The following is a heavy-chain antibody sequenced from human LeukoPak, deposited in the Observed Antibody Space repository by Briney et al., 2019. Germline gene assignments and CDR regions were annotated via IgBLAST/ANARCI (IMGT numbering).Heavy chain of an antibody. D-gene: IGHD1/OR15-1a*01. CDR3: ARDSDWNTVNYYYGMDV. CDR1: GYTFTSYG. J-gene: IGHJ6*04. V-gene: IGHV1-18*04. CDR2: ISAYNGNT. Sequence: ASVNVSCKASGYTFTSYGISWVRQAPGQGREWMGWISAYNGNTNYAQKLQGRVTMTTDTSTSTAYMELRSLRSDDTAVYYCARDSDWNTVNYYYGMDVWGKGTTVTVSS.